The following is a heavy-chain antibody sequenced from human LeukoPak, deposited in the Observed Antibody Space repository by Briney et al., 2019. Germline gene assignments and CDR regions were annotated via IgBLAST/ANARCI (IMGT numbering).Heavy chain of an antibody. CDR1: GYPFTDYY. CDR3: ARGVGSSWFDP. D-gene: IGHD6-13*01. Sequence: GASVKVSFKASGYPFTDYYLHRVGAAPGQGLAGMGWINPNSGGANFALNFQGRVTMTRATSISTAYMELSRLTSDDTAVYYCARGVGSSWFDPWGQGTLVTVSS. J-gene: IGHJ5*02. V-gene: IGHV1-2*02. CDR2: INPNSGGA.